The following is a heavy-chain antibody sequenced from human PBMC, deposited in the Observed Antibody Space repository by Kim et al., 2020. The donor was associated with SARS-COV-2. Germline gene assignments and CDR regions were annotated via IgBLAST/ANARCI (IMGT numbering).Heavy chain of an antibody. CDR2: IYYSGST. Sequence: SETLSLTCTVSGGSVSSGSYYWSWIRQPPGKGLEWIGYIYYSGSTNYNPSLKSRVTISVDTSKNQFSLKLSSVTAADTAVYYCARDRSYCSSTSCYGPAAAGTGYWGQGTLVTVSS. D-gene: IGHD2-2*01. CDR1: GGSVSSGSYY. V-gene: IGHV4-61*01. J-gene: IGHJ4*02. CDR3: ARDRSYCSSTSCYGPAAAGTGY.